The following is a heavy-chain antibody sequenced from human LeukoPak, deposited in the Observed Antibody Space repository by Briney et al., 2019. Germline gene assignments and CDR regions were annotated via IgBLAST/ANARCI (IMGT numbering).Heavy chain of an antibody. J-gene: IGHJ6*04. CDR2: ISGSAGSA. D-gene: IGHD3-10*02. CDR1: GFTFSDYH. V-gene: IGHV3-23*01. Sequence: PGGSLRLSCAASGFTFSDYHMSWIRQAPGKGLEWVSSISGSAGSAYYADSVKGRFSISRDNSKNTLYLQMNSLRAEDTAVYYCAELGITMIGGVWGKGTTVTISS. CDR3: AELGITMIGGV.